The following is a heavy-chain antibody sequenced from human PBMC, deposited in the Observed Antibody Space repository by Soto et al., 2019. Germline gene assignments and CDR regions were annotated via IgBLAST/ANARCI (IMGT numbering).Heavy chain of an antibody. Sequence: QVQLVESGGGVVQPGRSLRLSCAASGFMFSSYAMHWVRQAPGKGLEWVAVKTYDGSNKYYADSVKGRFTISRDNSKTTLYLQMNRLRAEDTAVYYCARAGGLLIDYWGQGTLVTVSS. D-gene: IGHD1-26*01. V-gene: IGHV3-30-3*01. CDR2: KTYDGSNK. CDR3: ARAGGLLIDY. J-gene: IGHJ4*02. CDR1: GFMFSSYA.